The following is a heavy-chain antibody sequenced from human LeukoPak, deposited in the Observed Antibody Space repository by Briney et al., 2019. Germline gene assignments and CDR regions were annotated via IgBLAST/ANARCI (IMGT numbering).Heavy chain of an antibody. J-gene: IGHJ3*01. D-gene: IGHD3-22*01. Sequence: SVKVSCKASGFTFTSSAVQWVRQARGQRVEWIGWTVVGSGNTNYAQKFQERVTITRDMSTSLVYMELSSLRSEDTAVYYCAAEAAYYYDSRDAFDVWGQGTMVTVSS. CDR3: AAEAAYYYDSRDAFDV. CDR2: TVVGSGNT. CDR1: GFTFTSSA. V-gene: IGHV1-58*01.